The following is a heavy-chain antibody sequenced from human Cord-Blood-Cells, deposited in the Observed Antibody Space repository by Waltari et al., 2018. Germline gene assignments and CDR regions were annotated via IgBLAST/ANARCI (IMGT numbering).Heavy chain of an antibody. J-gene: IGHJ5*02. CDR1: GYTFTSYG. CDR2: ISAYNGNT. D-gene: IGHD2-2*01. V-gene: IGHV1-18*04. Sequence: QVQLVQSGAEVKKPGASVKVSCKASGYTFTSYGSSWVRQAPGQGLEWMGWISAYNGNTNYAQKLQGRVTRTTDTSTSTAYMELRSLRSDDTAVYYCARGYCSSTSCYLLYWFDPWGQGTLVTVSS. CDR3: ARGYCSSTSCYLLYWFDP.